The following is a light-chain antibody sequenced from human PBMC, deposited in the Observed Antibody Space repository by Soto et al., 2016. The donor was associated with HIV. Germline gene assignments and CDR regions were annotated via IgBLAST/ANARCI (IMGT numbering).Light chain of an antibody. CDR3: QVWDSSSDHWV. CDR2: DDD. J-gene: IGLJ3*02. CDR1: NLRSFF. V-gene: IGLV3-21*02. Sequence: SSELTQDPAVSVALGQTVKITCQGDNLRSFFATWYQQKPGQAPVLVVYDDDDRPSGIPERFSGSSSGNTATLTISRVEIGDEADYYCQVWDSSSDHWVFGGGTKLTVL.